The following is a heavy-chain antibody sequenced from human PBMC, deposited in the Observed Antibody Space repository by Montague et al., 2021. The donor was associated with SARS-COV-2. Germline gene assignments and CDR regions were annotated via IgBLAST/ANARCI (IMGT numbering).Heavy chain of an antibody. D-gene: IGHD6-13*01. J-gene: IGHJ5*02. V-gene: IGHV4-61*02. CDR2: IYASGST. CDR1: GGYISSGSYY. Sequence: TLSLTFTVSGGYISSGSYYWSWIPQPAGRGMEWIGRIYASGSTKYNLSLKSRVTISVDTSKNQFSLKVSSVTAADTAVYYCARDLSSSWSYWFDPWGQGTLVTVSS. CDR3: ARDLSSSWSYWFDP.